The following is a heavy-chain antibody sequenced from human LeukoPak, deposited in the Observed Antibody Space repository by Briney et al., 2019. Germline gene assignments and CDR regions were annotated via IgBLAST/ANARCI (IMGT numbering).Heavy chain of an antibody. V-gene: IGHV4-34*01. CDR1: GVSFSGYY. J-gene: IGHJ6*03. D-gene: IGHD6-13*01. CDR2: INHSGST. Sequence: NPSETLSLTCAVYGVSFSGYYWSWLRQPPGKGLEWIGEINHSGSTNYNPSLKSRVTISVDTSKNQFSLQLSSVTAADTAVYYCARQIAAAGTGWGGRYYYYMDVWGKGTMVTVSS. CDR3: ARQIAAAGTGWGGRYYYYMDV.